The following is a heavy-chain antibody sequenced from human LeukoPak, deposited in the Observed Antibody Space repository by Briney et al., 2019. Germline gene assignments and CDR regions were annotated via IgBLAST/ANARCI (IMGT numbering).Heavy chain of an antibody. CDR2: IYSGGST. D-gene: IGHD6-13*01. J-gene: IGHJ4*02. V-gene: IGHV3-23*03. CDR3: AKDPRDSSSWYFDY. Sequence: GGSLRLSCAASGFTFSSYAMSWVRQAPGKGLEWVSVIYSGGSTYYADSVKGRFTISRDNSKNTLYLEMNSLRAEDTAVYHCAKDPRDSSSWYFDYWGQGTLVTVSS. CDR1: GFTFSSYA.